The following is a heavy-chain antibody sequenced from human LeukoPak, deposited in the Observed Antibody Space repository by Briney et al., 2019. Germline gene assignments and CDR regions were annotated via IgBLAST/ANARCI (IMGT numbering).Heavy chain of an antibody. Sequence: GGSLRLSCAASGFNFIDYSMNWVRQAPGKGLEWISYIGISSGNTKYADSVKGRFTISRDKARSTLFLQMNSLRPEDTAVYYCARDIAFDGTRPPDYWGQGTLATVSS. CDR2: IGISSGNT. V-gene: IGHV3-48*01. CDR1: GFNFIDYS. CDR3: ARDIAFDGTRPPDY. D-gene: IGHD3-3*02. J-gene: IGHJ4*02.